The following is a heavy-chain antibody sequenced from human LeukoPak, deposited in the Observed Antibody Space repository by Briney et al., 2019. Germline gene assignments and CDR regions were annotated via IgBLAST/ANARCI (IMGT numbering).Heavy chain of an antibody. J-gene: IGHJ4*02. Sequence: SQTLSLTRAISGDRVLSTNGAWNWLRQSPSRGIEWLGRTYYRSKWYPEYAVSVKGRITISPDTSNNQFSLQLSSVTPEATAVYYCARDVATTGWYTFGYWVQGTLVTVSA. V-gene: IGHV6-1*01. D-gene: IGHD6-19*01. CDR1: GDRVLSTNGA. CDR3: ARDVATTGWYTFGY. CDR2: TYYRSKWYP.